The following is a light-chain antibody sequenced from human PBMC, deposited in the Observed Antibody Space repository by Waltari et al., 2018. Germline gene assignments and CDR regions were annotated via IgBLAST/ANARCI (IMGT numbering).Light chain of an antibody. Sequence: SSELTQDPTVSVALGQTVRITCQGDSLRSYSASWYQQKPGQAPLLVIYGKNNRPSWIPDRSSGSRSGNTASLTFAGAQAEDEAEYYCNSRDTSGNQVVFCGGTKLTVL. CDR2: GKN. V-gene: IGLV3-19*01. CDR3: NSRDTSGNQVV. J-gene: IGLJ2*01. CDR1: SLRSYS.